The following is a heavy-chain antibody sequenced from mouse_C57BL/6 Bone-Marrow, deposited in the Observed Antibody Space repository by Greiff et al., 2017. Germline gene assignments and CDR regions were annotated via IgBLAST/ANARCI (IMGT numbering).Heavy chain of an antibody. J-gene: IGHJ3*01. V-gene: IGHV6-3*01. CDR3: TDRGPLAY. CDR2: IRLKSDNYAT. CDR1: GFPFSNYW. Sequence: EVMLVESGGGLVQPGGSLKLSCVSSGFPFSNYWMHWVRQSPETGLEWVAQIRLKSDNYATHYAASVKGRFTISRDASKSSVYLQMNNLRADDTGIYYCTDRGPLAYWGQGTLVTVSA.